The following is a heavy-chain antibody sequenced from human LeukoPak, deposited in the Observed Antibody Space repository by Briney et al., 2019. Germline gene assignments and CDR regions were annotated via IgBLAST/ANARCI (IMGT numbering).Heavy chain of an antibody. CDR1: GFSFADYS. Sequence: GGSLKLSCAASGFSFADYSLNWARQAPGKGLEWVSYIGWTPTIIDYADSVKGRFTISRDNAKKSLYLQMNGLRVEDTAVYYCARDYRYAFDHWGQGVLVTVSS. V-gene: IGHV3-48*01. CDR2: IGWTPTII. J-gene: IGHJ4*02. D-gene: IGHD2-8*01. CDR3: ARDYRYAFDH.